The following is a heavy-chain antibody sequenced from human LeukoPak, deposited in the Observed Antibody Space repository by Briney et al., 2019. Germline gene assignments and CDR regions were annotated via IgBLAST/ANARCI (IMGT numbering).Heavy chain of an antibody. J-gene: IGHJ5*02. CDR3: ARDVVTTWGNWFDP. CDR2: ISAHNGDT. D-gene: IGHD2-21*02. Sequence: ASVTVSFKASGYTFTIYGISGVRQAPGQGLEWMGWISAHNGDTNYGKKLQGRVTMTTDPSTSTAYMELTSLRSDATAVYYCARDVVTTWGNWFDPWGQGTVVTVSS. V-gene: IGHV1-18*04. CDR1: GYTFTIYG.